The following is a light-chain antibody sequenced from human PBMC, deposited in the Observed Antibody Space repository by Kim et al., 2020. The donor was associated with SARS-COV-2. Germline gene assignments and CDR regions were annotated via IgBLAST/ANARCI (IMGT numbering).Light chain of an antibody. J-gene: IGLJ2*01. V-gene: IGLV1-40*01. Sequence: TFTSSCTGRRSNIGAGYDVHWSQQLPGTAPQLLIFGNSNRPSGVPDRFSGSKSGTSASLSISGLQAEDEADYYCQSYDSSLSGVVFGGGTQLTVL. CDR2: GNS. CDR3: QSYDSSLSGVV. CDR1: RSNIGAGYD.